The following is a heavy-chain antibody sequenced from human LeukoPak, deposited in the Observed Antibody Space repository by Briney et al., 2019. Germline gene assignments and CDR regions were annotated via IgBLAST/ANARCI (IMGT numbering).Heavy chain of an antibody. D-gene: IGHD2-21*02. V-gene: IGHV3-30-3*01. CDR3: ASRSKVTTMDS. CDR1: GFTFSSYA. CDR2: ISYDGSNK. Sequence: GGSLRLSCAASGFTFSSYAMHWVRQAPGKGLEWVAVISYDGSNKYYADSVKGRFTISRDNSKNTLYLQMSNLRPDDTAVYYCASRSKVTTMDSWGQGTLVTVSP. J-gene: IGHJ4*02.